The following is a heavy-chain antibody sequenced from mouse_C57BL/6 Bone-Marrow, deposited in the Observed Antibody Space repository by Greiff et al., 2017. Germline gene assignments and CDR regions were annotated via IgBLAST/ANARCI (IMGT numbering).Heavy chain of an antibody. Sequence: VHVKQSGAELVRPGASVKLSCTASGFNIKDDYMHWVKQRPEQGLEWIGWIDPENGDTEYASKFQGKATITADTSSNTAYLQLSSLTSEDTAVYYCTTKAYGSSPFAYWGQGTLVTVSA. CDR2: IDPENGDT. CDR3: TTKAYGSSPFAY. CDR1: GFNIKDDY. D-gene: IGHD1-1*01. V-gene: IGHV14-4*01. J-gene: IGHJ3*01.